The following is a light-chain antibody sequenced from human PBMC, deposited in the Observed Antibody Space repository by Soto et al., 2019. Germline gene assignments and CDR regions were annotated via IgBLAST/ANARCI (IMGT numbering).Light chain of an antibody. CDR1: STDVGGYNY. V-gene: IGLV2-14*01. Sequence: QSVLAQPSSVSGSPGQSITISCTGTSTDVGGYNYVSWYPHHPGKGPKLIIYEVNNRPSGVSGRCSGSKSGNKASLTISNLEAEDESDYYCGSYTSTDTPFVFGTGTKVTV. CDR3: GSYTSTDTPFV. J-gene: IGLJ1*01. CDR2: EVN.